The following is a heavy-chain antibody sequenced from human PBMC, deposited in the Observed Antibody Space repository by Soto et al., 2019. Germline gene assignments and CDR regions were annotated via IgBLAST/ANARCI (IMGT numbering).Heavy chain of an antibody. CDR3: AKVTKRAAAGRYEYYKYGMDV. CDR2: ISGSGGSS. V-gene: IGHV3-23*01. J-gene: IGHJ6*02. Sequence: EVQLLESGGALENPGGSLRLSCAAAGFAFSTYAMTWVRQAPGKGLEWVSVISGSGGSSYYAASVKGRFTISRDNSKDSLFLQMNGLRAEDTAVYYCAKVTKRAAAGRYEYYKYGMDVWGQGTTVTVSS. CDR1: GFAFSTYA. D-gene: IGHD6-13*01.